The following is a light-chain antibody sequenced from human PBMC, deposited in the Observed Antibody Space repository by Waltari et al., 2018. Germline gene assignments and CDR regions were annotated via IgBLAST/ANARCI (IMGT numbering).Light chain of an antibody. CDR1: QSVGRS. J-gene: IGKJ1*01. CDR3: QHYVRLPAT. V-gene: IGKV3-20*01. Sequence: EIVLTQSPGTLSLSAGERATLSCRASQSVGRSLAWYQQKPGQAPRLLIYGASNRAAGIPDRFSGSGSGTDFSLTISRLEPEDFEVYYCQHYVRLPATFGQGTKVEIK. CDR2: GAS.